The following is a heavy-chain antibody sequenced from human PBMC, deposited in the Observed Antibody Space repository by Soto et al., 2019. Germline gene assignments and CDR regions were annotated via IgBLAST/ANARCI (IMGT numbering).Heavy chain of an antibody. CDR1: GFTFSSYG. V-gene: IGHV3-30*18. D-gene: IGHD3-16*02. J-gene: IGHJ4*02. CDR3: AKGLGELSPESYDY. CDR2: ISYDGSNK. Sequence: GGSLRLSCAASGFTFSSYGMHWVRQAPGKGLEWVAVISYDGSNKYYADSVKGRFTISRDNSKNTLYLQMNSLRAEDTAVYYCAKGLGELSPESYDYWGQGTLVTVSS.